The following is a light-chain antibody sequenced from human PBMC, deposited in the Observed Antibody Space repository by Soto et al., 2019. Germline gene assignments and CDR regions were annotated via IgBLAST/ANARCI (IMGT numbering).Light chain of an antibody. J-gene: IGKJ5*01. CDR3: QRGVT. CDR2: DAS. V-gene: IGKV3-11*01. CDR1: QSVSSN. Sequence: EIVLTQSPATLSLSPGERATLSCRASQSVSSNLAWYQQKPGQAPRLLIYDASNRATGIPARFSGSGSGTDFTLTISSLDPEDFAVYYCQRGVTFGQGTRLEIK.